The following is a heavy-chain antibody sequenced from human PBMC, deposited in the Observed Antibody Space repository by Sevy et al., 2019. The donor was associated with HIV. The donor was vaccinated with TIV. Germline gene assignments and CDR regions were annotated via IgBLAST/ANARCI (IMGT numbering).Heavy chain of an antibody. CDR2: MNPNSGNT. CDR3: AEGMGFHYDILTGYYTHYYYYYGMYV. CDR1: GYTFTSYD. J-gene: IGHJ6*02. D-gene: IGHD3-9*01. Sequence: ASVKVSCKASGYTFTSYDINWVRQATGQGLEWMGWMNPNSGNTGYAQKFQGRVTMTRHTSIRTACMELSSRRSEETAGYSSAEGMGFHYDILTGYYTHYYYYYGMYVWGQGTTVTVSS. V-gene: IGHV1-8*01.